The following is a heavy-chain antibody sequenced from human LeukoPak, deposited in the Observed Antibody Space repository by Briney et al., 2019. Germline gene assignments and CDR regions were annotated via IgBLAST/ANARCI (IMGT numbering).Heavy chain of an antibody. CDR3: ARERKGIRDAFDI. Sequence: GGSLRLSCAASGFTFSSYAMSWVRQAPGKGLEWVSAISGSGGSTYYADSVKGRFTISRDNAKNSLYLQMNSLRAEDTAVYYCARERKGIRDAFDIWGQGTMVTVSS. V-gene: IGHV3-23*01. J-gene: IGHJ3*02. CDR2: ISGSGGST. D-gene: IGHD1-14*01. CDR1: GFTFSSYA.